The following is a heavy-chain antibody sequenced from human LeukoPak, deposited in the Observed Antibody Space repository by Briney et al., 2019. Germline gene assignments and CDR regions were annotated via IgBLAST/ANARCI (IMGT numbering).Heavy chain of an antibody. CDR2: ISSSGSTI. V-gene: IGHV3-48*03. CDR1: GFTFSSYE. Sequence: GGSLRLSCAASGFTFSSYEMNWVRQAPGKGLEWVSCISSSGSTIYHADSVKGRFTISRDNAKNSLYLQMNSLRAEDTAVYYCARERILDYWGQGTLVTVSS. CDR3: ARERILDY. D-gene: IGHD2/OR15-2a*01. J-gene: IGHJ4*02.